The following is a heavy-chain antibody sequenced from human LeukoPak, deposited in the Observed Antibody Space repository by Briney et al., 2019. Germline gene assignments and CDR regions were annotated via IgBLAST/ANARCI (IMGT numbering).Heavy chain of an antibody. CDR1: GYTFTGNG. CDR3: ARDLYSSGWTDAFDI. CDR2: INAYNGNT. Sequence: ASVKVSCKASGYTFTGNGITWVRQAPGQGLEWMGWINAYNGNTVYAQMFEGRVTLITDTSTTTAYMELTNLTSDDTAVYYCARDLYSSGWTDAFDIWGQGTMVTVSS. D-gene: IGHD6-19*01. J-gene: IGHJ3*02. V-gene: IGHV1-18*01.